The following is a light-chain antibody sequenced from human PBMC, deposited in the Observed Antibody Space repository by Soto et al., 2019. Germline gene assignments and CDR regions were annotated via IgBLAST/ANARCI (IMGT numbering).Light chain of an antibody. Sequence: QSALTQPASVSGSPGQSITISCTGTSSDVGSYNLVSWYQHHPGNAPKLIIYEATKRPSGVSDRFSGSKSGNTASLTISGLQADDEADYYCCSYAGSSTFVILGGGIKLTVL. CDR3: CSYAGSSTFVI. J-gene: IGLJ2*01. CDR1: SSDVGSYNL. V-gene: IGLV2-23*01. CDR2: EAT.